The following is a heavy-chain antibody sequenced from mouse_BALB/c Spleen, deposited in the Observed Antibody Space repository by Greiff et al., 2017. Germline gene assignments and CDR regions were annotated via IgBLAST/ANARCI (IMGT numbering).Heavy chain of an antibody. D-gene: IGHD2-14*01. CDR3: ARDATYRYEARDY. CDR2: SRNKTNDYTT. Sequence: EVQRVESGGGLVQPGGSLRLSCATSGFTFSDFYMEWVRQPPGKRLEWIAGSRNKTNDYTTEYSSSVKGRFIVSRDTSQSILYLQMNALRAEDTAIYYCARDATYRYEARDYWGQGTSVTVSS. CDR1: GFTFSDFY. J-gene: IGHJ4*01. V-gene: IGHV7-1*02.